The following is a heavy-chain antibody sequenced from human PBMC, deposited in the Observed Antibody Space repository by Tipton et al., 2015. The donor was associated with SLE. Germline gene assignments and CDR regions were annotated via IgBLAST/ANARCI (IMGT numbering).Heavy chain of an antibody. D-gene: IGHD6-6*01. J-gene: IGHJ6*02. CDR3: ASVSIASREGDHYYYYGLDV. V-gene: IGHV1-69*13. CDR1: GGTFNRYA. CDR2: IIPLFGTV. Sequence: QSGPEVKKPGSSVKVSCKTSGGTFNRYAFSWVRQAPGHGLEWMGRIIPLFGTVNYPQKFQGRVTIIADESTSTAYMNLSSLRSDDTAVYYCASVSIASREGDHYYYYGLDVWGQGTTVTVSS.